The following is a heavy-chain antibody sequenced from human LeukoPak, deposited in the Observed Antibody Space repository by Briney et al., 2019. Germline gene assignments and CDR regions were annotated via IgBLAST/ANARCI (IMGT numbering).Heavy chain of an antibody. CDR2: IYASGTT. Sequence: SQTLSLTCTGTGDSISTGSYYWSWLRQPAGKGLEWIGRIYASGTTNYNPSLKSRVTISIDTSNNQFSLKLHSVTAADTAVYPCKLGCSSGWEPYTLDSWGQGILVTVSS. J-gene: IGHJ4*02. V-gene: IGHV4-61*02. D-gene: IGHD6-19*01. CDR3: KLGCSSGWEPYTLDS. CDR1: GDSISTGSYY.